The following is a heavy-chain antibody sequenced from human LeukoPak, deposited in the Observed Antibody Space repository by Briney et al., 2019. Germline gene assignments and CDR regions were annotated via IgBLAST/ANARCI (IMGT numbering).Heavy chain of an antibody. J-gene: IGHJ4*02. Sequence: GGSLRLSCAASEFTFSGYWMNWVRQAPGKGLEWVANIKQDGSEKQYVDSVRGRFTISRDNAKNSLYLQMNSLRVEDTAVYYCARDGFVGAADYWGQGTLVTVSS. V-gene: IGHV3-7*01. CDR2: IKQDGSEK. CDR1: EFTFSGYW. D-gene: IGHD6-13*01. CDR3: ARDGFVGAADY.